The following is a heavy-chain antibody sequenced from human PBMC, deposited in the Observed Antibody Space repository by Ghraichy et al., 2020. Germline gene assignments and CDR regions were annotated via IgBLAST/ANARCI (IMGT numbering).Heavy chain of an antibody. J-gene: IGHJ4*02. CDR1: GFTFSSYS. D-gene: IGHD6-19*01. CDR2: ISSSSSTI. V-gene: IGHV3-48*04. Sequence: TCAASGFTFSSYSMNWVRQAPGKGLEWISYISSSSSTIYYADSVKGRFTISRDNAKNSLYLQMNSLRAEDTAVYYCARWDQTGYSSGWFDYWGQGTLVTVSS. CDR3: ARWDQTGYSSGWFDY.